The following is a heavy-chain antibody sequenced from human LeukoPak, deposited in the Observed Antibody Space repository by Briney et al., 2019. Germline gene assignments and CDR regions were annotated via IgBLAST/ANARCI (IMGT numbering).Heavy chain of an antibody. CDR1: GFIGSDGH. CDR3: AGASSNGVVIDATSFDL. V-gene: IGHV3-66*01. Sequence: GGSLRLSCAVSGFIGSDGHMNWVRQAPGKGLEWLSVIYRGGATYYADSVKGRFIISRDSSKNTWHLQLNSLRAEDTAVYYCAGASSNGVVIDATSFDLWGQGTLVIVSS. J-gene: IGHJ4*02. CDR2: IYRGGAT. D-gene: IGHD2-2*01.